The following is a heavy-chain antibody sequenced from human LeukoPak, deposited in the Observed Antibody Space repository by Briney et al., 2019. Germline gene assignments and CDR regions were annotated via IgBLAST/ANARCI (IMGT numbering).Heavy chain of an antibody. J-gene: IGHJ4*02. CDR3: AKDYYGSGSIIDD. CDR2: IHYGGTNE. V-gene: IGHV3-30*02. D-gene: IGHD3-10*01. CDR1: GFEFSSYG. Sequence: GGSLRLSCAAAGFEFSSYGMHWVRQAPGKGLEWVAFIHYGGTNEYYADSVKGRFTISRDNSKNTLYVQMNSLRTEDTALYYCAKDYYGSGSIIDDWGQGTLVTVSS.